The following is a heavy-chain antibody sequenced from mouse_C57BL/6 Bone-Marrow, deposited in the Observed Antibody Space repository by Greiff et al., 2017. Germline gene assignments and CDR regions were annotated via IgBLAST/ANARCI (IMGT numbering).Heavy chain of an antibody. CDR1: GFSLTSYG. CDR2: IWTGGST. J-gene: IGHJ4*01. V-gene: IGHV2-5*01. CDR3: AKTLWLRLAMGD. Sequence: VMLVESGPGLVQPSQSLSITCTVSGFSLTSYGVHWVRQSPGTGLEWLGVIWTGGSTDYNAAFMSRLGITKDNTKSHGFYKMNSLQADDTAIYYCAKTLWLRLAMGDWGQGASVTVSS. D-gene: IGHD2-2*01.